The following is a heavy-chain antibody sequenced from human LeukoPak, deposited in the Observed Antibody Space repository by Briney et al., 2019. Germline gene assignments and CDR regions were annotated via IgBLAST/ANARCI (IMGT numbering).Heavy chain of an antibody. CDR3: ARDRIGPTNYYFDY. Sequence: SETLSFTCTVSGGSISSYYWSWIRQPPGKGLEWIGYIYYSGSTNYNPSLKSRVTISVDTSKNQFSLKLSSATAADTAVYYCARDRIGPTNYYFDYWGQGTLVTVSS. J-gene: IGHJ4*02. CDR2: IYYSGST. D-gene: IGHD2-8*01. V-gene: IGHV4-59*01. CDR1: GGSISSYY.